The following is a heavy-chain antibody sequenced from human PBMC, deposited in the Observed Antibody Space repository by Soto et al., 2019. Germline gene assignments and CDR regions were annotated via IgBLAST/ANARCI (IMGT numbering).Heavy chain of an antibody. D-gene: IGHD3-3*01. Sequence: SETLSLTCTVSGGSISSGGYYWSWIRQHPGKGLEWIGYIYYSGSTYYNPSLKSRVTISVDTSKNQFSLKLSSVTAADTAVYYCAREWEVTIFGAPFDPWGQGTLVTVSS. V-gene: IGHV4-31*03. CDR1: GGSISSGGYY. CDR3: AREWEVTIFGAPFDP. CDR2: IYYSGST. J-gene: IGHJ5*02.